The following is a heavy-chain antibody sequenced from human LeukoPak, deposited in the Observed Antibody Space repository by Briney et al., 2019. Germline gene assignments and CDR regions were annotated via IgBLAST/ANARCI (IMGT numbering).Heavy chain of an antibody. CDR1: GGSISSSNW. D-gene: IGHD3-10*01. CDR2: IYHSGST. Sequence: SETLSLTCAVSGGSISSSNWWSWVRQPPGKGLEWIGEIYHSGSTNYNPSLKSRVTISVDTSKNQFSLKLSSVTAADTAVYYCARVYGSGSYSDWFDPWGQGTLVTVSS. V-gene: IGHV4-4*02. J-gene: IGHJ5*02. CDR3: ARVYGSGSYSDWFDP.